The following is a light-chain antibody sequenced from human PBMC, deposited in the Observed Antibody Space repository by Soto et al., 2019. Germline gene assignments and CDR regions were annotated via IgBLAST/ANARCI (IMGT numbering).Light chain of an antibody. J-gene: IGKJ4*01. V-gene: IGKV4-1*01. CDR2: WAS. CDR1: QSVLYSSNNKNY. CDR3: QQQYSTPLT. Sequence: DIVMTQSPDSLAVSLGERATINCKSSQSVLYSSNNKNYLAWYQQKPGQPPKLLIHWASTRESGVPDRLSGSGSGTDFTLTVSSLQAEDVAVYYCQQQYSTPLTFGGGTKVELK.